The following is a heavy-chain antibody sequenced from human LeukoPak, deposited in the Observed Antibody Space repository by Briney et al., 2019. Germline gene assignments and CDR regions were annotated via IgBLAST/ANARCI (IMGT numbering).Heavy chain of an antibody. V-gene: IGHV4-4*02. J-gene: IGHJ4*02. CDR3: ARYSSSWYGIDY. D-gene: IGHD6-13*01. Sequence: PSETLSLTCAVSGGSIGSSKWWSWVRQPPGKGLGWIGQIYHSGSTNYNPSLKSRVTISVDKSKNHFSLKLSSVTAADTAFYYCARYSSSWYGIDYWGQGTLVTVSS. CDR1: GGSIGSSKW. CDR2: IYHSGST.